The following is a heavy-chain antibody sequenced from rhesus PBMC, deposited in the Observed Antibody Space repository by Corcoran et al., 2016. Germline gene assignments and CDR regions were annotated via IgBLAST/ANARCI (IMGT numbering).Heavy chain of an antibody. J-gene: IGHJ4*01. Sequence: QVQLQESGPGLVKPSETLSLTCAVSGGYFSGYYLGGIRQPPGKGLAWVGYISGSRGSIEYNTSLKSRGTISTDTSKNQCSLKLSSVTAADTAVYYCARGAAGYWGQGVLVTVSS. V-gene: IGHV4-165*01. CDR3: ARGAAGY. CDR2: ISGSRGSI. CDR1: GGYFSGYY. D-gene: IGHD6-19*01.